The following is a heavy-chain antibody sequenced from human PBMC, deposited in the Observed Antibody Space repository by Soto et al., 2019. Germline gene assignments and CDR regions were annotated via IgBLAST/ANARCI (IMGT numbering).Heavy chain of an antibody. V-gene: IGHV4-59*11. CDR3: ARGAPYSSGWYENFDF. CDR2: FYYSGST. CDR1: GGSISSHY. D-gene: IGHD6-19*01. J-gene: IGHJ4*02. Sequence: SETLSLTCTVSGGSISSHYWNWIRQPPGRGLEWIGNFYYSGSTNYNPSLKSRVTISVGTSKNQLSLKLSSVTAADTAVYYCARGAPYSSGWYENFDFWGQGTLVTVSS.